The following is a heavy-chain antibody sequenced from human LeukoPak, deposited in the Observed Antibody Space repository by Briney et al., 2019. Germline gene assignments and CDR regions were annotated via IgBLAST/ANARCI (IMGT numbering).Heavy chain of an antibody. CDR1: GGSISSGGYS. Sequence: PSQTLSLTCAVSGGSISSGGYSWSWIRQPPGKGLEWIGYIYHSGSTYYNPSLKSRVTISVDRSKNQFSLKLSSVTAADTAVYYCARARLGDYRRMGRHNWFDPWGQGTLVTVSS. CDR3: ARARLGDYRRMGRHNWFDP. J-gene: IGHJ5*02. CDR2: IYHSGST. D-gene: IGHD4-17*01. V-gene: IGHV4-30-2*01.